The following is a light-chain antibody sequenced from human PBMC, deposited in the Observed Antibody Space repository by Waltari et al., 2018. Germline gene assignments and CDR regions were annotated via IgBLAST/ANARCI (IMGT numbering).Light chain of an antibody. CDR1: QTVSSN. Sequence: ETVLTQSPATLSVCQGESATLRCRASQTVSSNLAWYQQKPGQAPRLLIYGASTRATGIPARFSGSGSGTQFTLTISSLQSEDFAVYYCQQYNNWPPWTFGQGTKVEIK. CDR2: GAS. V-gene: IGKV3-15*01. CDR3: QQYNNWPPWT. J-gene: IGKJ1*01.